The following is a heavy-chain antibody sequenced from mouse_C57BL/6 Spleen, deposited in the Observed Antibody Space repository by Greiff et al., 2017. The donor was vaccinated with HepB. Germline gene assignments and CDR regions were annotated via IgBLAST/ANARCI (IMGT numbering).Heavy chain of an antibody. J-gene: IGHJ3*01. CDR2: IDPSDSYT. CDR1: GYTFTSYW. D-gene: IGHD3-1*01. V-gene: IGHV1-69*01. Sequence: QVQLQQPGAELVMPGASVKLSCKASGYTFTSYWMHWVKQRPGQGLEWIGEIDPSDSYTNYNQKFKGKSTLTVDKSSSTAYMQLSSLTSEDSAVYYCARAIGVPQGFAYWGQGTLVTVSA. CDR3: ARAIGVPQGFAY.